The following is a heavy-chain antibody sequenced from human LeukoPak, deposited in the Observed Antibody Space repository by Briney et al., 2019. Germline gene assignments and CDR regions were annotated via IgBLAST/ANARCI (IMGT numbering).Heavy chain of an antibody. D-gene: IGHD2-2*01. V-gene: IGHV3-11*01. CDR1: GFTFSGYY. Sequence: GGSLRLSCAASGFTFSGYYMSWIRQAPGKGLEWVSYINPSGSTIYYADSVKGRFTISRDNAKKSLDLQMYGLGAEDTAVYYCARVRGSGFCSGSSCAKDPGYYYYMDVWGKGTTVTVSS. CDR3: ARVRGSGFCSGSSCAKDPGYYYYMDV. J-gene: IGHJ6*03. CDR2: INPSGSTI.